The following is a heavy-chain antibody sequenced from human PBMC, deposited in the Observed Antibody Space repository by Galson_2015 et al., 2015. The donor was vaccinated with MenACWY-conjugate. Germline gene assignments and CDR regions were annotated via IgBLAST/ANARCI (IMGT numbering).Heavy chain of an antibody. V-gene: IGHV4-61*01. J-gene: IGHJ5*02. CDR3: ARTPYSSSWYNWFDP. CDR1: GGSISSSSYY. CDR2: IYYSGST. D-gene: IGHD6-13*01. Sequence: SETLSLTCTVSGGSISSSSYYWSWIRQPPGKGLEWIGYIYYSGSTNYNPSLKSRVTISVDTSKNQFSLKLSSVTAADTAVYYCARTPYSSSWYNWFDPWGQGTLVTVSS.